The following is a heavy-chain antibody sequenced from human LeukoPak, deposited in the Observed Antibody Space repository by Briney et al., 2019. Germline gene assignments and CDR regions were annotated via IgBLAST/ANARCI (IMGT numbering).Heavy chain of an antibody. CDR2: IYNSGSI. Sequence: PSETLSLTCTVSGDSFSSPTLPWAWIRQPPGKGLEWIGNIYNSGSIYTNPSPKSRVDISIDTSKNQFSLKLSSVTAADTAVYYCARHKGPVVAALHWFDPWGQGTLVTVSS. CDR1: GDSFSSPTLP. V-gene: IGHV4-39*01. J-gene: IGHJ5*02. CDR3: ARHKGPVVAALHWFDP. D-gene: IGHD2-15*01.